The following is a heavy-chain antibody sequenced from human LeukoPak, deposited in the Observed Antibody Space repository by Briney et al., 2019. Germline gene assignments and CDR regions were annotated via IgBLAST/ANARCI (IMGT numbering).Heavy chain of an antibody. CDR2: ISGSGGST. CDR1: GFTFSSYA. D-gene: IGHD5-24*01. V-gene: IGHV3-23*01. J-gene: IGHJ4*02. Sequence: TGGSLRLSCAASGFTFSSYAMSWVRQAPGKGLEWVSAISGSGGSTYYADSVKGRFTISRDNSKNTLYLQMNSLRAEDTAVYFCAKKRGVDGYTDYWGQGTLVTVSS. CDR3: AKKRGVDGYTDY.